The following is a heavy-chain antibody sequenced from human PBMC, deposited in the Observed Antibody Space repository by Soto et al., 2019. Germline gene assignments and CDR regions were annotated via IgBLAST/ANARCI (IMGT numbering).Heavy chain of an antibody. D-gene: IGHD2-21*02. J-gene: IGHJ4*02. CDR2: IYYSGST. CDR1: GGSISSYY. Sequence: SETLSLTCTVSGGSISSYYWSWIRQPPGKGLEWIGYIYYSGSTNYNPSLKSRVTISVDTSKNQFSLKLSSVTAADTAVYYCASFLAYCGGDCQLDYWGQGTLVTVSS. CDR3: ASFLAYCGGDCQLDY. V-gene: IGHV4-59*01.